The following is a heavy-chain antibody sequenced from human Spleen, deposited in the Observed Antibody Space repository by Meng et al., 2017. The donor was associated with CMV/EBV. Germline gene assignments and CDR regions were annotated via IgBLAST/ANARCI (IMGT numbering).Heavy chain of an antibody. CDR2: IWHDKSNI. Sequence: GESLKISCAASGFAFNSYGMHWVRQTPGKGLEWVAVIWHDKSNIKYGDSVKGRFTISRDNFKKTLYLAMNSLRGDDTALYYCAKDRGVWSPPHGDYYYGMDVWGQGTTVTVSS. J-gene: IGHJ6*02. CDR3: AKDRGVWSPPHGDYYYGMDV. V-gene: IGHV3-33*06. CDR1: GFAFNSYG. D-gene: IGHD3-3*01.